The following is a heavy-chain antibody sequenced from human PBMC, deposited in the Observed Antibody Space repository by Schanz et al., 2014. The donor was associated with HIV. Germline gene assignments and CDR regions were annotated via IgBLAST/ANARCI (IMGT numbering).Heavy chain of an antibody. D-gene: IGHD4-17*01. V-gene: IGHV3-9*01. J-gene: IGHJ6*02. CDR3: AKSRGDSWPYGMDV. CDR1: GFTFDDYA. CDR2: ISWNSGSI. Sequence: EVQLVESGGGLVQPGRSLRLSCAASGFTFDDYAMHWVRQAPGKGLEWVSGISWNSGSIGYADSVKGRFTISRDNSKNTLYLHMNNLRAEGTAVYYCAKSRGDSWPYGMDVWGQGTTVTVSS.